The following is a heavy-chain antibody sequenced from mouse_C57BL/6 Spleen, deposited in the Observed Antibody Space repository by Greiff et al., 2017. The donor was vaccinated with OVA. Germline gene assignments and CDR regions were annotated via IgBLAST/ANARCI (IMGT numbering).Heavy chain of an antibody. Sequence: GKRQRSGAELVRPGASVKLSCKASGYTFTDYYINWVKQRPGQGLEWIARIYPGSGNTYYNEKFKGKATLTAEKSSSTAYMQLSSLTSEDSAVYFCARSYDGYYLDYWGQGTTLTVSS. D-gene: IGHD2-3*01. CDR1: GYTFTDYY. J-gene: IGHJ2*01. V-gene: IGHV1-76*01. CDR2: IYPGSGNT. CDR3: ARSYDGYYLDY.